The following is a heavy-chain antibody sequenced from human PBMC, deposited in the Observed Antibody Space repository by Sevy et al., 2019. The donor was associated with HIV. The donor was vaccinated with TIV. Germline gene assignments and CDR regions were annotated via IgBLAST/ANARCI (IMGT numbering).Heavy chain of an antibody. CDR2: ISGSGGST. CDR3: AKVIVGVGSSGWFWFDP. D-gene: IGHD6-19*01. Sequence: GGSLRLSCAASGFTFSSYAMSWVRQAPGKGLEWVSAISGSGGSTYYADSVKGRFTISRDNSKNTLYQQMNSLRAEDTAVYYCAKVIVGVGSSGWFWFDPWGQGTLVTVSS. J-gene: IGHJ5*02. CDR1: GFTFSSYA. V-gene: IGHV3-23*01.